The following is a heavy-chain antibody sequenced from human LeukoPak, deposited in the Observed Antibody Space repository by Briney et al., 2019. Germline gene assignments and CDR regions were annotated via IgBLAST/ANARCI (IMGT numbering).Heavy chain of an antibody. D-gene: IGHD3-10*01. V-gene: IGHV3-11*01. CDR1: GFRFSDYY. Sequence: PGGSLRLSCAASGFRFSDYYMSWIRQAPGKGLECVSHINSVGTAMSYAESVKGRFTISRDNANNSLFPQMDSLRVEDTAVYYCARDLLPHGSGSYPAYWGQGILVTVSS. J-gene: IGHJ4*02. CDR3: ARDLLPHGSGSYPAY. CDR2: INSVGTAM.